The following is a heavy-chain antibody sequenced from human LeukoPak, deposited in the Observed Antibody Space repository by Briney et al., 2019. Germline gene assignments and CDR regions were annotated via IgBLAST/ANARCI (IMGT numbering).Heavy chain of an antibody. CDR3: AKDRSSSWYPSYMDV. D-gene: IGHD6-13*01. CDR1: GFTFSDYA. Sequence: GGSLRLSCTASGFTFSDYAMTWVSQAPGKGLEWVSGMSAIGGSFFYADSLKGRFTISRDNSKNTLYLQINNLRGDDTAVYYGAKDRSSSWYPSYMDVWGKGTTVTVSS. J-gene: IGHJ6*03. CDR2: MSAIGGSF. V-gene: IGHV3-23*01.